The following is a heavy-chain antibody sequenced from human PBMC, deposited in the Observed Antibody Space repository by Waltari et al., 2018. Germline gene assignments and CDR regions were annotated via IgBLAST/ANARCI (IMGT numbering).Heavy chain of an antibody. CDR1: GFTFSSYE. Sequence: EVQLVESGGGLVQPGGSLRLSCAASGFTFSSYEMNWVRQAPGKGLEWVSYISSSGSTINYPAPWKARLPTSGANAKNSLYLQINGLGAEDTAVNYGAGVPRRKEHYWGQGPLVTASP. V-gene: IGHV3-48*03. CDR2: ISSSGSTI. J-gene: IGHJ4*02. CDR3: AGVPRRKEHY.